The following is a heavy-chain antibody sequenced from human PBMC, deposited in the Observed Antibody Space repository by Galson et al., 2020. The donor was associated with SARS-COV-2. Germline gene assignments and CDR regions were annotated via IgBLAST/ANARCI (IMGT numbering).Heavy chain of an antibody. V-gene: IGHV3-66*02. D-gene: IGHD3-16*01. CDR3: LREAPGGQSYD. Sequence: GESLKTHCAAHGFNVHKIHLDWVRQAPEKGLEGVTLHFADGRPFLEDAVKGRFIISRDISKNTLYLQMNSLRLEDTAVYYCLREAPGGQSYDGGQGTLATVSS. CDR2: HFADGRP. CDR1: GFNVHKIH. J-gene: IGHJ4*02.